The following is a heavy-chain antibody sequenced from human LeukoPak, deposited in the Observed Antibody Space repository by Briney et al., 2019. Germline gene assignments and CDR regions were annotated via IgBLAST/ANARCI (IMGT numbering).Heavy chain of an antibody. CDR3: ARVSGYSYGR. D-gene: IGHD5-18*01. CDR1: GFTFSSYW. J-gene: IGHJ4*02. Sequence: GESLRLSCAASGFTFSSYWMHWVRQAPGKGLVWVSRINSDGSSTSYADSVKGRFTISRDNSKNTLYLQINSLRAEDTAVYYCARVSGYSYGRWGQGTLVTVSS. CDR2: INSDGSST. V-gene: IGHV3-74*01.